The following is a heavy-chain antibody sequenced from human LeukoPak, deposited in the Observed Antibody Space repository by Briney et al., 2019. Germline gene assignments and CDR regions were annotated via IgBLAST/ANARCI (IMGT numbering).Heavy chain of an antibody. V-gene: IGHV3-23*01. CDR2: ISGSGGST. J-gene: IGHJ4*02. Sequence: GGSLRLSCAASGSTFSSYAMSWVRQAPGKGLEWVSAISGSGGSTYYADSVKGRFTISRDNSKNTLYLQMNSLRAEDTAVYYCAKPPTYYYDSSGYPFDYWGQGTLVTVSS. D-gene: IGHD3-22*01. CDR1: GSTFSSYA. CDR3: AKPPTYYYDSSGYPFDY.